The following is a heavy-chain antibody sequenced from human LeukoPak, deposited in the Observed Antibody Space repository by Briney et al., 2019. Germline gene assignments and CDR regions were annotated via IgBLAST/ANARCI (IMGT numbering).Heavy chain of an antibody. CDR3: ARRRGGSGSYYFDY. Sequence: SGPTLVNPTQTLTLTCSFSGFSLTTSGVGVGWVRQPAGKALEWLALIYWNDYKPYSPSLKSRLTISKDTTKNQVVLTMTDMDPVDTGTYYCARRRGGSGSYYFDYWGQGILVTVSS. CDR1: GFSLTTSGVG. V-gene: IGHV2-5*01. D-gene: IGHD3-10*01. J-gene: IGHJ4*02. CDR2: IYWNDYK.